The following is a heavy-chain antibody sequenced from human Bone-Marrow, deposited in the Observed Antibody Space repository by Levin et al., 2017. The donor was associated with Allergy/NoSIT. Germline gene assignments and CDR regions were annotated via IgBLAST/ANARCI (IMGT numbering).Heavy chain of an antibody. CDR1: GFSFSTYN. V-gene: IGHV3-48*01. J-gene: IGHJ4*02. CDR3: ARLKGLFLPTSYPDY. CDR2: ISSSSTTI. Sequence: GESLKISCAASGFSFSTYNMNWVRQAPGKGLEWISLISSSSTTIYYSDSVKGRFTISRDNAANIVFLQMSSLRVDDTAVYYCARLKGLFLPTSYPDYWGPGTLVAVSS. D-gene: IGHD2-2*01.